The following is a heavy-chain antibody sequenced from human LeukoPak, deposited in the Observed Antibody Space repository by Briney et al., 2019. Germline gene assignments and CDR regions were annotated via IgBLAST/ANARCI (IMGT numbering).Heavy chain of an antibody. J-gene: IGHJ4*02. CDR3: ARDGGYSYGAPIDY. CDR1: GVSFSSHN. CDR2: ISSTGDTT. D-gene: IGHD5-18*01. V-gene: IGHV3-48*04. Sequence: PGGSLRLSCAASGVSFSSHNMNWVRQVPGKGLEWISFISSTGDTTYYGDSVQGRLTISRDNAKNSVYLQMDSLRAEATAMYYCARDGGYSYGAPIDYWGQGILVTVSS.